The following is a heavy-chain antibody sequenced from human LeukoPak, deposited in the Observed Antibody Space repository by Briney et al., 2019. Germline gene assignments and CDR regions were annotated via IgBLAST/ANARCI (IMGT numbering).Heavy chain of an antibody. CDR1: GGSFSGYY. Sequence: SETLSLTCAVYGGSFSGYYWSWIRQPPGEGLGWIGEINHSGSTNYNPSLKSRVTISVDTSKNQFSLKLSSVTAADTAVYYCARVGSSSADTWFDPWGQGTLVTVSS. D-gene: IGHD6-6*01. V-gene: IGHV4-34*01. CDR3: ARVGSSSADTWFDP. CDR2: INHSGST. J-gene: IGHJ5*02.